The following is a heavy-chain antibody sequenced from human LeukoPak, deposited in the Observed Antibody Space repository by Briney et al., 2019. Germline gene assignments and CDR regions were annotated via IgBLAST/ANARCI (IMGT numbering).Heavy chain of an antibody. V-gene: IGHV4-59*01. CDR1: GGSISSYY. D-gene: IGHD6-19*01. CDR2: IYYSGST. CDR3: ARVDSSGWTYFDY. Sequence: SETLSLTCTVSGGSISSYYWSWIRQPPGKGLEWLGYIYYSGSTNYNPSLKSRVTILVDTSKNQFSLKLSSVTAADTAVYYCARVDSSGWTYFDYWGQGTLVTVSS. J-gene: IGHJ4*02.